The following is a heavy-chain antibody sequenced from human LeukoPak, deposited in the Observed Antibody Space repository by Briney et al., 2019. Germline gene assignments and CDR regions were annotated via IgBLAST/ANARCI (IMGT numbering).Heavy chain of an antibody. V-gene: IGHV4-59*01. J-gene: IGHJ4*02. CDR3: ARVGSWSFDF. D-gene: IGHD6-13*01. CDR1: GGSISGYY. CDR2: SYYSGST. Sequence: PSETLSLTCTVSGGSISGYYWSWIRQPPGKGLQWIGYSYYSGSTNSNPSLKSRVTISVDTSKNQFSLKLSSVTAADTAVYYCARVGSWSFDFWGQGTLLTVSS.